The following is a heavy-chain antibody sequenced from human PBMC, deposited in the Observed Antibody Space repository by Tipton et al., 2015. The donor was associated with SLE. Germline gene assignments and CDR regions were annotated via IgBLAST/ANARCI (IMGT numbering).Heavy chain of an antibody. J-gene: IGHJ5*02. CDR3: ASYSSGLGWFDP. Sequence: SLRLSCAVSGGSISSSNWWSWVRQPPGKGLEWIGEINHSGSTNYNPSLKSRVTISVDTSKNQFSLKLSSVTAADTAVYYCASYSSGLGWFDPWGQGTLVTVSS. V-gene: IGHV4-4*02. D-gene: IGHD6-19*01. CDR2: INHSGST. CDR1: GGSISSSNW.